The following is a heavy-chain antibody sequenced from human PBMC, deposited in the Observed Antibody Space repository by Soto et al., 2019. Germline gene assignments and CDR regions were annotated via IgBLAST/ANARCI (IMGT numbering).Heavy chain of an antibody. Sequence: EVQLVESGGGLVQPGGSLRLSCAASGFTFSSYSMNWVRQAPGKGLEWVSYISSSSSTIYYADSVKGRFTISRDNAKNSLYLQMNSLRDKDTAVYYCARDGGSYGSSYDYWGQGTLVTVSS. V-gene: IGHV3-48*02. J-gene: IGHJ4*02. D-gene: IGHD1-26*01. CDR1: GFTFSSYS. CDR2: ISSSSSTI. CDR3: ARDGGSYGSSYDY.